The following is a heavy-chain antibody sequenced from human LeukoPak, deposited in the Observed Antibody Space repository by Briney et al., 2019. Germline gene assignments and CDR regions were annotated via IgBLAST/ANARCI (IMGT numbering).Heavy chain of an antibody. Sequence: ASVKVSCKASGYTFTSYAMHWVRQAPGQRLEWMGCINAGNGDTNYSQKFRDRVTITWDTSASTAYMQLSSLRSEDTAVYYCARGDEYDDYLDDYWGQGTLVTVSS. D-gene: IGHD4-17*01. CDR2: INAGNGDT. V-gene: IGHV1-3*01. J-gene: IGHJ4*02. CDR1: GYTFTSYA. CDR3: ARGDEYDDYLDDY.